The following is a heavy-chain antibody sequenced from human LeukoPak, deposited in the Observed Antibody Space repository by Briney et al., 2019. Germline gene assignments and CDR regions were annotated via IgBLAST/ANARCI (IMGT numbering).Heavy chain of an antibody. J-gene: IGHJ4*02. CDR2: ISYDGSNK. CDR3: GKTVTTVGYFDY. Sequence: GGSLRLSCAASGLTFSSYAMHWVRQAPGKGLEWVAVISYDGSNKYYADSVKGRFTISRDNSKNTLYLQMNSLRAEDTAVYYCGKTVTTVGYFDYWGQGNLVTVPS. D-gene: IGHD4-17*01. CDR1: GLTFSSYA. V-gene: IGHV3-30-3*01.